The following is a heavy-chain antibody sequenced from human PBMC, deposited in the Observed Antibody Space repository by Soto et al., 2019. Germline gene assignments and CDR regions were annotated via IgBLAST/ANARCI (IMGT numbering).Heavy chain of an antibody. D-gene: IGHD3-10*01. CDR3: ARSWYYGSGSYSGMDV. Sequence: SVTLSLSFTVTSCSISSSDYWRWIRQPPGKGLEWIGSVYYSDTTYYNPSLKSRVTISVDTSKTQFSLKLSSVTAADTAVYYCARSWYYGSGSYSGMDVWGQGTTVT. V-gene: IGHV4-39*01. CDR2: VYYSDTT. J-gene: IGHJ6*02. CDR1: SCSISSSDY.